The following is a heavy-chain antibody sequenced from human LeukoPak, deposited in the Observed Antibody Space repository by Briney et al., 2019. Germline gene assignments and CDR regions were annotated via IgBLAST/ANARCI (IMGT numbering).Heavy chain of an antibody. Sequence: SETLSLTCAVYGGSFSGYCCSWIRQPPGKGLEWIGEINHSGSTNYNPSLKSRVTISVDKSKNQFSLKLSSVTAADTAVYYCARVGIAAAAVYYYYGMDVWGQGTTVTVSS. J-gene: IGHJ6*02. CDR3: ARVGIAAAAVYYYYGMDV. CDR2: INHSGST. V-gene: IGHV4-34*01. D-gene: IGHD6-13*01. CDR1: GGSFSGYC.